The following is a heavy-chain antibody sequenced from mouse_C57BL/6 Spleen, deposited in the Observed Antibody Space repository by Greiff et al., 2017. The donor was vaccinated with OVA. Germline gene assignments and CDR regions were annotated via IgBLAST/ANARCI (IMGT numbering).Heavy chain of an antibody. CDR3: ARFDYDEAWFAY. CDR1: GYTFTSYW. D-gene: IGHD2-4*01. Sequence: QVQLKQPGAELVRPGSSVKLSCKASGYTFTSYWLPWVKQRPIQGLEWIGNIDPSDSETHYNQKFKDKATLTVDKSSSTAYMQLSSLTSEDSAVYYCARFDYDEAWFAYWGQGTLVTVSA. V-gene: IGHV1-52*01. J-gene: IGHJ3*01. CDR2: IDPSDSET.